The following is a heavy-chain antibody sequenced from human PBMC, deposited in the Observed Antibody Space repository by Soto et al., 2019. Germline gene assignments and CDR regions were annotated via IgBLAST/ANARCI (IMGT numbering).Heavy chain of an antibody. CDR1: GGTFSNYA. CDR3: ARTSMQSRGYSYGHGGMDV. CDR2: IIPILGIA. J-gene: IGHJ6*02. Sequence: SVKVSCKASGGTFSNYAINWVRQAPGQGLEWMGRIIPILGIANYAQKFQGRVTITADKSTSTAYMELSSLRSEDTAVYYCARTSMQSRGYSYGHGGMDVWGQGTTVTVS. D-gene: IGHD5-18*01. V-gene: IGHV1-69*04.